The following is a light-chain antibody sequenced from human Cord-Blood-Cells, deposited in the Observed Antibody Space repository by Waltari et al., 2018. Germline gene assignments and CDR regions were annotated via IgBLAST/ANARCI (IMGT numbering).Light chain of an antibody. CDR3: QQYNNWPPWT. J-gene: IGKJ1*01. V-gene: IGKV3-15*01. CDR1: QSVSSD. Sequence: LSCRASQSVSSDLAWYQQKPGQAPRLLIYGASTRATGIPARFSGSGSGTEFTLTISSLQSEDFAVYYCQQYNNWPPWTFGQGTKVEIK. CDR2: GAS.